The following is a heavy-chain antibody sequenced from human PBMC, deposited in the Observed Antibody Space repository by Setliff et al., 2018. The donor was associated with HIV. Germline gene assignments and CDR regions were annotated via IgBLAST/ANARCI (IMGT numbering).Heavy chain of an antibody. V-gene: IGHV3-7*01. J-gene: IGHJ4*02. Sequence: GGSLRLSCGASGFTFRTYWMNWVRQAPGKGLQWVANIKQDGSEKHYVDSVKGRFTISRDNAKNSVYLQMNSLRVEDTAVYYCARDGPGGSFGYWGQGTLVTVSS. CDR1: GFTFRTYW. CDR2: IKQDGSEK. D-gene: IGHD6-13*01. CDR3: ARDGPGGSFGY.